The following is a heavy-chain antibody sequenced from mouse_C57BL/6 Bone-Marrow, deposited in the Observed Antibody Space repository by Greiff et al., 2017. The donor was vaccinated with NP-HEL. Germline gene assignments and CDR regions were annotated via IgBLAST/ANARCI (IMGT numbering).Heavy chain of an antibody. J-gene: IGHJ1*03. CDR1: GYTFTSYW. Sequence: QVQLQQPGAELVKPGASVKMSCKASGYTFTSYWITWVKQRPGQGLEWIGDIYPGSGSTNYIEKFKSKATLTVDTSSSTAYMQLSSLTSEDSAVYYSARDYGSSPHSYWYFDVWGTGTTVTVSS. D-gene: IGHD1-1*01. CDR2: IYPGSGST. CDR3: ARDYGSSPHSYWYFDV. V-gene: IGHV1-55*01.